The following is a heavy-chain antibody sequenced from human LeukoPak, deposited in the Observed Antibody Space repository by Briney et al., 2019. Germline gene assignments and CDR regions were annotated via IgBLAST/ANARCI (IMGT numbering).Heavy chain of an antibody. J-gene: IGHJ4*02. CDR1: GGSISSYY. CDR3: ARVEANPAWYYDSSGYYFDY. V-gene: IGHV4-59*01. Sequence: SETLSLTCTVSGGSISSYYCSWIRQPPGKGLEWIGYIYYSGSTNYNPSLKSRVTISVDTSKNQLSLKLSSVTAADTAVYYCARVEANPAWYYDSSGYYFDYWGQGTLVTVSS. CDR2: IYYSGST. D-gene: IGHD3-22*01.